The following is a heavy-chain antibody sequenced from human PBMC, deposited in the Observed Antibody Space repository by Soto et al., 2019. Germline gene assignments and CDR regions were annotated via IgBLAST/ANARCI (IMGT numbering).Heavy chain of an antibody. J-gene: IGHJ6*02. CDR1: GYTFTSYG. D-gene: IGHD1-26*01. V-gene: IGHV1-18*01. CDR3: ARDRGLEVYYYGMDV. Sequence: GASVKVSCKASGYTFTSYGISWVRQAPGQGLEWMGWISAYNGNTNYAQKLQGRVTMTTDTSTSTAYMELSSLRSEDTAVYYCARDRGLEVYYYGMDVWGQGTTVTVSS. CDR2: ISAYNGNT.